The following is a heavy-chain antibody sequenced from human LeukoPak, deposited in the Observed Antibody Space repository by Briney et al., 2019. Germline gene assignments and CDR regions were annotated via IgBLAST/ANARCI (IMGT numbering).Heavy chain of an antibody. J-gene: IGHJ2*01. Sequence: SETLSLTCAVSGGSVNNGRYYWSWIRQPPGKGLEWIGYVYYSGDSDYNPSLKSRVNISVDTSKDIFSLKMNFVTAADTAMYFCARGIAAGGYYWYFDLWGRGTLVIVSS. V-gene: IGHV4-61*03. CDR2: VYYSGDS. CDR1: GGSVNNGRYY. CDR3: ARGIAAGGYYWYFDL. D-gene: IGHD6-13*01.